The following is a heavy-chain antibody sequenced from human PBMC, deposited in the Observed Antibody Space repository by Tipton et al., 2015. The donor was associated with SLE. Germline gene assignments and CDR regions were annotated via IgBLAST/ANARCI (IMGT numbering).Heavy chain of an antibody. CDR1: GLTFNDFA. CDR2: ISYNGNKK. CDR3: LYYYMDV. Sequence: RSLRLSCAASGLTFNDFALYWVRQAPGKGLEWVAGISYNGNKKYSSDSVKGRFAISRDSFENTLYLQMNRLRAEDTAIYYCLYYYMDVWGKGTTVTVSS. V-gene: IGHV3-30*09. J-gene: IGHJ6*03.